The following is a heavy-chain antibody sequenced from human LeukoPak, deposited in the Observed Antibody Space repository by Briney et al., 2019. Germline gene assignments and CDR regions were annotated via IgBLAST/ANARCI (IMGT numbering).Heavy chain of an antibody. V-gene: IGHV1-2*02. CDR3: ARVLTSWYSSSSVAAY. CDR2: INPSGGST. Sequence: ASVKVSCKASGYTFTSYYMHWVRQAPGQGLEWMGIINPSGGSTNYAQKFQGRVTMTRDTSISTAYMELSRLRSDDTAVYYCARVLTSWYSSSSVAAYWGQGTLVTVSS. CDR1: GYTFTSYY. J-gene: IGHJ4*02. D-gene: IGHD6-6*01.